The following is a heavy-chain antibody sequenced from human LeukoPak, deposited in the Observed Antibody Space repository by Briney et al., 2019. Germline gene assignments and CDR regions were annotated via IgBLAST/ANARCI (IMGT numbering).Heavy chain of an antibody. J-gene: IGHJ6*02. CDR2: INHSGST. Sequence: SETLSLTCTVSGGSISSYYWSWIRQPPGKGLEWIGEINHSGSTNYNPSLKSRVTISVDTSKNQFSPKLSSVTAADTAVYYCARERRPRTPDVWGQGTTVTVSS. CDR3: ARERRPRTPDV. V-gene: IGHV4-34*01. D-gene: IGHD2-15*01. CDR1: GGSISSYY.